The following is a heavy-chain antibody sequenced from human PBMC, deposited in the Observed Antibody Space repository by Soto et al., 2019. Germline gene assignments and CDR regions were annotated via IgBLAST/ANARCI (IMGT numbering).Heavy chain of an antibody. CDR2: ISGSGGST. CDR3: AKDLLWFGESGDGY. J-gene: IGHJ4*02. V-gene: IGHV3-23*01. Sequence: EVQLLESGGGLVQPGGSLRLSCAASGFTFSSYAMSWVRQAPGKGLEWVSAISGSGGSTYYADSVKGRFTISRDNSKNTLYLQMNSLRAEDTAVYXCAKDLLWFGESGDGYWGQGTLVTVSS. D-gene: IGHD3-10*01. CDR1: GFTFSSYA.